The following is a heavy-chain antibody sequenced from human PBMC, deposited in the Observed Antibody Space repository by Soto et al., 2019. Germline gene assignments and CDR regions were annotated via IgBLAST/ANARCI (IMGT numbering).Heavy chain of an antibody. CDR2: IIPILGIP. Sequence: QVQLVQSGAEVKKPGSSVKVSCKASGGTFSSYTISWVRQAPGQGLEWMGRIIPILGIPNYAPKFQGRVTITADESTSPAYMELGSLSSEDTAVYYCATLRLAYSGADCPMADYWGQGTLVTVSS. CDR3: ATLRLAYSGADCPMADY. V-gene: IGHV1-69*02. J-gene: IGHJ4*02. D-gene: IGHD2-21*02. CDR1: GGTFSSYT.